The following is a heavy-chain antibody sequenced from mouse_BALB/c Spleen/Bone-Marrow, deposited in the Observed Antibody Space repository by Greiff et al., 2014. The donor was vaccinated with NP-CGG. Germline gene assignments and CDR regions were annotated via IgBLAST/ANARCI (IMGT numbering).Heavy chain of an antibody. J-gene: IGHJ3*01. V-gene: IGHV1-31*01. CDR1: GYSSTGYY. D-gene: IGHD2-4*01. CDR3: ANYDGGFAY. CDR2: INPYNGAT. Sequence: VQLQQSGPELVKPGASVKISCKASGYSSTGYYMHWVKQSHVRSLEWIGRINPYNGATSYNQNFKDKASLTVDKSSSTAYMELHSLTSEDSAVYYCANYDGGFAYWGQGTLVTVSA.